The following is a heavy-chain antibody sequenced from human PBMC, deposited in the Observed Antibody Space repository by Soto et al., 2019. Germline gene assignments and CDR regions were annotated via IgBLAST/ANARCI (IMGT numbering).Heavy chain of an antibody. CDR1: GFTFGSYW. D-gene: IGHD5-18*01. CDR2: INQDGSEK. J-gene: IGHJ4*02. CDR3: AREGQGGYGYFSG. Sequence: GGSLRLSCAASGFTFGSYWMTWVRQAPGKGLEWVANINQDGSEKYYVDSVKGRFTISRDNAKNSLSLQMNSLRAEDTAVFYCAREGQGGYGYFSGWGQGTLVTVSS. V-gene: IGHV3-7*04.